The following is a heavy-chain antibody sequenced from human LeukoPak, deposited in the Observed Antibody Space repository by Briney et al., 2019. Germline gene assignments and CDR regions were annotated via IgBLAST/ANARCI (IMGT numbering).Heavy chain of an antibody. D-gene: IGHD3-22*01. CDR1: GGSFSGYY. V-gene: IGHV4-34*01. CDR3: ARRTRVDSCGPLNAFDI. J-gene: IGHJ3*02. Sequence: SETLSLTCAAYGGSFSGYYWSGLRQPPGKGLGWGGEINHSGSTNYNPSLKSRVTISADTSKNKFSLKLSSVTAADTAVYYCARRTRVDSCGPLNAFDIWGQGTMVTVSS. CDR2: INHSGST.